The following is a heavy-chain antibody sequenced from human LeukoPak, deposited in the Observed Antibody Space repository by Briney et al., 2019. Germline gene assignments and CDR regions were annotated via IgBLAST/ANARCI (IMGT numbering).Heavy chain of an antibody. V-gene: IGHV1-24*01. D-gene: IGHD1-26*01. CDR2: FDPEDGET. CDR3: ATGVGATPVLFDY. CDR1: GYTLTELS. J-gene: IGHJ4*02. Sequence: ASVKVSCKVSGYTLTELSMHWVRQAPGKGLEWMGGFDPEDGETIYAQKFQGRVTMTEDTSTDTAYMELSSLRSEDTAVYYCATGVGATPVLFDYWAREPWSPSPQ.